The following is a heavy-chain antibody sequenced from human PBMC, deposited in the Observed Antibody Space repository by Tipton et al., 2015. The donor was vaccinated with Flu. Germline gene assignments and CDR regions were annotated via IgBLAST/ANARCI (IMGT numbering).Heavy chain of an antibody. CDR1: GGSISSYY. CDR2: IYYSGST. Sequence: TLSLTCTVSGGSISSYYWSWIRQPPGKGLEWIGYIYYSGSTNYNPSFKSRVTISVDMSKNQFSLNRSSVTAADTAVYYCARALVISTTMGGDWFDPWGQGTLVTVSS. D-gene: IGHD3-10*01. V-gene: IGHV4-59*01. J-gene: IGHJ5*02. CDR3: ARALVISTTMGGDWFDP.